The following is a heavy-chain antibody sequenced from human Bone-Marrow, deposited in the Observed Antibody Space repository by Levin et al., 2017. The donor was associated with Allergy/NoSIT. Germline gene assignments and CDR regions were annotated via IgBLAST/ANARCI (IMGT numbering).Heavy chain of an antibody. V-gene: IGHV1-18*01. CDR2: ISPYNAKT. CDR3: ARGSSGSYHTFEY. J-gene: IGHJ4*02. Sequence: ASVKVSCKASGYTFVNFGITWVRQAPGQGLEWMGWISPYNAKTDFAQKLQGRVTMTTDTSTTTAYMELRSLTSDDTAVYYCARGSSGSYHTFEYWGQGTLVTVSS. D-gene: IGHD1-26*01. CDR1: GYTFVNFG.